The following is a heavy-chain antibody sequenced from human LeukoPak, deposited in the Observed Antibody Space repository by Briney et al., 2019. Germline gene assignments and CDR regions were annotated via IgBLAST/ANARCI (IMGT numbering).Heavy chain of an antibody. Sequence: GSSVKVSRKASGGTFSSYAISWVRQAPGQGLEWMGRIIPIFGTANYAQKIQGRVTITTDESTSTAYMELSSLRSEDTAVYYCARDRHYYGSGSYFDYWGQGTLVTVSS. J-gene: IGHJ4*02. CDR3: ARDRHYYGSGSYFDY. D-gene: IGHD3-10*01. V-gene: IGHV1-69*05. CDR1: GGTFSSYA. CDR2: IIPIFGTA.